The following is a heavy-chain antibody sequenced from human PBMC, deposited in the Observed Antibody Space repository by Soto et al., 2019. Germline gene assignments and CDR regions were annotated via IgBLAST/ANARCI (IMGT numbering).Heavy chain of an antibody. Sequence: GASVKVSCKASGFTFTSSAVRWVRQVRGQRLEWIGWIVVGSGNTNYAQKFQERVTITRDMSTSTAYMELSSLRSEDTAVYYCAATWSGQSYYFDYWGQGTLVTVSS. CDR1: GFTFTSSA. CDR2: IVVGSGNT. D-gene: IGHD3-3*01. V-gene: IGHV1-58*01. J-gene: IGHJ4*02. CDR3: AATWSGQSYYFDY.